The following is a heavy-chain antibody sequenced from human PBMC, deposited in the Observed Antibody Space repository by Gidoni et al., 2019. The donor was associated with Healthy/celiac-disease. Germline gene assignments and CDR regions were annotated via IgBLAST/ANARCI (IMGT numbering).Heavy chain of an antibody. J-gene: IGHJ6*02. CDR2: INPNSGGT. Sequence: QVQLVQSGAEVTKPGASVKVTCQACGSTFTGYYMPWGRQAPGQGLEWMGWINPNSGGTNYAQKFQGRVTMTRDTSISTAYMELSRLRSDDTAVYYCASGPRITMIVVVRGFMDVWGQGTTVTVS. CDR3: ASGPRITMIVVVRGFMDV. CDR1: GSTFTGYY. V-gene: IGHV1-2*02. D-gene: IGHD3-22*01.